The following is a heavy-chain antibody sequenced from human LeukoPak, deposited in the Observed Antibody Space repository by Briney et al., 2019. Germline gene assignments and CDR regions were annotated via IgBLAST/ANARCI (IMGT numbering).Heavy chain of an antibody. J-gene: IGHJ4*02. Sequence: SGGSLGLSCTASGFTFGDYAMSWFRQAPGKGLEWVGFIRSKAYGGTTEYAASVKGRFTISRDDSKSIAYLQMNSLKTEDTAVYYCTRVGPVLLWFGELSSSYYFDYWGQGTLVTVSS. D-gene: IGHD3-10*01. CDR2: IRSKAYGGTT. CDR1: GFTFGDYA. CDR3: TRVGPVLLWFGELSSSYYFDY. V-gene: IGHV3-49*03.